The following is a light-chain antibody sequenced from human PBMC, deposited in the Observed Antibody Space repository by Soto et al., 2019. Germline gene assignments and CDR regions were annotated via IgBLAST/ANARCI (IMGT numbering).Light chain of an antibody. Sequence: EIVLTQSPGTLSLSPGERATLSCRASQSVSGDLAWYQQKPGHTPRLLIYAINTRATGTPATFSGSGSGTEFTLTISSLQPDDFATYYCQQYNTYSTFGQGTRLEIK. V-gene: IGKV3-15*01. CDR3: QQYNTYST. CDR1: QSVSGD. CDR2: AIN. J-gene: IGKJ5*01.